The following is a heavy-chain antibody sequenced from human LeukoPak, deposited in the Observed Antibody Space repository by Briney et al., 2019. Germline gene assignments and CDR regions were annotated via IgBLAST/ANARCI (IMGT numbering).Heavy chain of an antibody. Sequence: TGSSVKVSCKASGGTFSSYAISWVRQAPGQGLEWMGGITPIFGTANYAQKFQGRVTITTDESTSTAYMELSSLRSEDTAVYYCARELNSSGWPRDYWFDPWGQGTLVTVSS. V-gene: IGHV1-69*05. CDR2: ITPIFGTA. CDR1: GGTFSSYA. D-gene: IGHD6-19*01. CDR3: ARELNSSGWPRDYWFDP. J-gene: IGHJ5*02.